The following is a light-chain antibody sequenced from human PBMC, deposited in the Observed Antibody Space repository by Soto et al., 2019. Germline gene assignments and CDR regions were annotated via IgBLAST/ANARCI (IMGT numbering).Light chain of an antibody. J-gene: IGLJ2*01. CDR1: NSNIGSNS. CDR2: SNN. V-gene: IGLV1-44*01. Sequence: QSVLTQPPSASATPGQRVIISCSGSNSNIGSNSVNWFQQLPGTAPKLLINSNNQQPSGVPDRFSGSKSGTSASLAISGLQSDDEDDYHCASWDGGLRVVVFGGGTKLTVL. CDR3: ASWDGGLRVVV.